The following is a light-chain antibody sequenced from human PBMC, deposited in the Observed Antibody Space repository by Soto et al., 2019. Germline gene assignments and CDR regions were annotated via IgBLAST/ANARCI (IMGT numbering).Light chain of an antibody. Sequence: QSVLTQSPPASGTPGQRVSISCSGSSSNIGSNNVYWYQQFPGSAPRFLIYPNSPRPSGVPDRFSASKSGTSASLVISGLRPEDEATYYCATWDDSPSGRSWVFGGGTKVTVL. J-gene: IGLJ3*02. CDR2: PNS. CDR1: SSNIGSNN. V-gene: IGLV1-47*01. CDR3: ATWDDSPSGRSWV.